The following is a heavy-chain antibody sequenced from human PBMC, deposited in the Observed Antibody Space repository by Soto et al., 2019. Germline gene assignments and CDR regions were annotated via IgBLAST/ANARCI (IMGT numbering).Heavy chain of an antibody. CDR3: TASSGWYNAFDI. V-gene: IGHV3-23*01. Sequence: EVQLLESGGGLVQPAGSLRLSCAASGFTFSSYAMSWVRQAPGKGLEWVSAISGSGGSTYYADSVKGRFTISRDNSKNTLYLQMNSLRAEDTAVYYCTASSGWYNAFDIWGQGTMVTVSS. D-gene: IGHD6-19*01. J-gene: IGHJ3*02. CDR1: GFTFSSYA. CDR2: ISGSGGST.